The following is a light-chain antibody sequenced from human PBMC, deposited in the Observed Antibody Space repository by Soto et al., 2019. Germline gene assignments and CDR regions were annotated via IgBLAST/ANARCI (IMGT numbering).Light chain of an antibody. CDR3: QQHNDYTAVT. J-gene: IGKJ2*01. CDR1: QTISSS. CDR2: DAS. Sequence: DIQMTQSPSTLSASVGDRVTITCRASQTISSSLAWYQHKPGKAPKLLIFDASILQTGVPSRFSGSGFGTECTLTITGLQPDDFATYYCQQHNDYTAVTFGQGTKLDIK. V-gene: IGKV1-5*01.